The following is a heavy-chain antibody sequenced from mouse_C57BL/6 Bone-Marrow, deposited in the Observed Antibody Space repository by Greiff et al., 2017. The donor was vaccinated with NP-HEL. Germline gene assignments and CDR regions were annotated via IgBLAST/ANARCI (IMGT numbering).Heavy chain of an antibody. V-gene: IGHV5-4*03. CDR1: GFTFSSYA. Sequence: VMLVESGGGLVKPGGSLKLSCAASGFTFSSYAMSWVRQTPEKRLEWVATISDGGSYTYYPDNVKGRFTISRDNAKNNLYLQMSHLKSEDTAMYYCARLYDYDYAMDYWGQGTSVTVSS. J-gene: IGHJ4*01. CDR3: ARLYDYDYAMDY. D-gene: IGHD2-4*01. CDR2: ISDGGSYT.